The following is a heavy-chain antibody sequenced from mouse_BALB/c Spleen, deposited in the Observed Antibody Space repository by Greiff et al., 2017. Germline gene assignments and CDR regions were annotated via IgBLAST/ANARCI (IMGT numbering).Heavy chain of an antibody. CDR2: ISTYSGNT. V-gene: IGHV1-67*01. Sequence: QVQLQQSGPELVRPGVSVKISCKGSGYTFTDYAMHWVKQSHAKSLEWIGVISTYSGNTNYNQKFKGKATMTVDKSSSTAYMELARLTSEDSAIYYCARGMGGYDGRYYAMDYWGQGTSVTVSS. CDR3: ARGMGGYDGRYYAMDY. CDR1: GYTFTDYA. J-gene: IGHJ4*01. D-gene: IGHD2-2*01.